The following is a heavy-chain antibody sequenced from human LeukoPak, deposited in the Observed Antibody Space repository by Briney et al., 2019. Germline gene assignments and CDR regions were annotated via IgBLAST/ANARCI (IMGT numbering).Heavy chain of an antibody. CDR3: ARDPVFPVVPAATSCGMDV. J-gene: IGHJ6*04. V-gene: IGHV3-21*01. D-gene: IGHD2-2*01. CDR2: ISSSSSYI. CDR1: GFTFSSHS. Sequence: KPGGSLRLSCAASGFTFSSHSMNWVRQAPGKGLERVSSISSSSSYIYYADSVKGRFTISRDNAKNSLYLQMNSLRAEDTAVYYCARDPVFPVVPAATSCGMDVWGKGTTVTVSS.